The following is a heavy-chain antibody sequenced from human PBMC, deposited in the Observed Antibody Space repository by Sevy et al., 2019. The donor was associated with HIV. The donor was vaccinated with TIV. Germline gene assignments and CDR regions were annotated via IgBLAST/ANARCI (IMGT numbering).Heavy chain of an antibody. V-gene: IGHV4-59*01. D-gene: IGHD5-12*01. CDR3: TRAPPVRSGDDSLNCFDH. J-gene: IGHJ4*02. CDR1: SGSISSYY. Sequence: SETLSLTCTVSSGSISSYYWSWVRQPPGKGLEYIGYIHSSGTTNYNPSLKSRATISVATSKNQISLNLSSVTAADTAVYYCTRAPPVRSGDDSLNCFDHWGQGTLVTVSS. CDR2: IHSSGTT.